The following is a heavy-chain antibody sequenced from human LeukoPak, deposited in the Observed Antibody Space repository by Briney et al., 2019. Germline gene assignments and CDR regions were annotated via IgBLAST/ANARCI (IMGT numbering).Heavy chain of an antibody. CDR2: ISSSGSTI. D-gene: IGHD5-12*01. Sequence: LSLTCTVSGGSISSYYWSWILQPPGKGLEWVSYISSSGSTIYYADSVKGRFTISRDNAKSSLYLQMNSLRAEDTAVYYCARDQGHYSGYDFDGFDYWGQGTLVTVSS. CDR3: ARDQGHYSGYDFDGFDY. V-gene: IGHV3-11*04. CDR1: GGSISSYY. J-gene: IGHJ4*02.